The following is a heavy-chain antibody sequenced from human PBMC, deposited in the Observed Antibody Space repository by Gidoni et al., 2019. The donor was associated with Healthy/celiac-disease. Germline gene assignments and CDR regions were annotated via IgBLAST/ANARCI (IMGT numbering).Heavy chain of an antibody. CDR2: IYYSGST. Sequence: QVQLQESGPGLVKPSEPLSLTCTVSGGSISSYYWSWIRQPPGKGLEWIGYIYYSGSTNYNPALKSRVTISVDTSKNQFSLKLSSVTAADTAVYYCARTGVDAFDIWGQGTMVTVSS. CDR3: ARTGVDAFDI. D-gene: IGHD7-27*01. J-gene: IGHJ3*02. V-gene: IGHV4-59*01. CDR1: GGSISSYY.